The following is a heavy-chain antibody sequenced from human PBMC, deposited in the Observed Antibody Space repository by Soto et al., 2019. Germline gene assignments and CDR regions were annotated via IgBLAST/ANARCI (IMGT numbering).Heavy chain of an antibody. CDR3: ARERDTVTQYYYYRLDG. J-gene: IGHJ6*04. CDR2: ISAYNGNT. Sequence: ASVKVSCKASGYTFTRYGISWVRQAPGQGLEWMGWISAYNGNTNYAQKLQGRVTMTTDTSTSTAYMELRSLRSDDTAVYYCARERDTVTQYYYYRLDGWGKGTKVTV. D-gene: IGHD4-4*01. V-gene: IGHV1-18*01. CDR1: GYTFTRYG.